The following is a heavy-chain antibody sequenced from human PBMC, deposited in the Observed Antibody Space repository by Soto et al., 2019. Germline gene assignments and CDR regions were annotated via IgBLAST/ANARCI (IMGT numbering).Heavy chain of an antibody. V-gene: IGHV1-69*13. Sequence: SVKVSCKASGGTFNNHVFNWVRQAPGQGLEWMGGIIPIFGTPNFAHKFQGRVTITADESTRTVYLEFSSLRSEDTAVYYCARDLEFRDGNISHLDYWGQGTLVTVSS. J-gene: IGHJ4*02. CDR2: IIPIFGTP. D-gene: IGHD3-10*01. CDR3: ARDLEFRDGNISHLDY. CDR1: GGTFNNHV.